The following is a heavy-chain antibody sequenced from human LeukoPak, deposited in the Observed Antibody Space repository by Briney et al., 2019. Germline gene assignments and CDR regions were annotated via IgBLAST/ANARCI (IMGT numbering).Heavy chain of an antibody. D-gene: IGHD5-24*01. CDR1: GFTVSSNY. CDR3: ARGDGYNSYYFDY. J-gene: IGHJ4*02. CDR2: IYSSGNT. V-gene: IGHV3-53*01. Sequence: GGSLRLSCAASGFTVSSNYMSWVRQAPGKGLEWVSVIYSSGNTYYADSMKGRFTISRDNSKNTLYLQMNSLRAEDTAVYYCARGDGYNSYYFDYWGQGTLVTVSS.